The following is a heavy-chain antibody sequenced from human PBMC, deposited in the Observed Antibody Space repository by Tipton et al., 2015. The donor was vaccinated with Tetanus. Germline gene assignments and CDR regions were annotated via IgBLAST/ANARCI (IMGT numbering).Heavy chain of an antibody. CDR2: IYYSART. D-gene: IGHD1-26*01. Sequence: TLSLTCTVSGASINAGGYLWTWVRQHPTQGLEWIGNIYYSARTSYAPSLESRVSISVDTSKNQCSLSLSSVTAADTAVYYCARGLPREPFCFDYWGQGKQVTVSS. J-gene: IGHJ4*02. V-gene: IGHV4-31*03. CDR3: ARGLPREPFCFDY. CDR1: GASINAGGYL.